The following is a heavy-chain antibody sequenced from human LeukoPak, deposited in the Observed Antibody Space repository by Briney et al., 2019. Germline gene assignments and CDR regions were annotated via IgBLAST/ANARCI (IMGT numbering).Heavy chain of an antibody. CDR2: INPSGGST. V-gene: IGHV1-46*01. D-gene: IGHD1-26*01. CDR1: GYTFTSYY. Sequence: ASVKVSCKASGYTFTSYYMHWVRQSPGQGLEWMGIINPSGGSTSYAQKFQGRVTMTRDTPTSTVYMELSSLRSEDTAVYYCAREVGALGFDPWGQGTLVTVSS. J-gene: IGHJ5*02. CDR3: AREVGALGFDP.